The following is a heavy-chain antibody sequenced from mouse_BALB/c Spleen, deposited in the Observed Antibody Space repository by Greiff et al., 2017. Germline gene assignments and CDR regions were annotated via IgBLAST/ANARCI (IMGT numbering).Heavy chain of an antibody. CDR2: LWWDGDN. CDR1: GFSLSTSGIG. J-gene: IGHJ4*01. Sequence: QVTLKLSGPGLVQPSQPFRLTCTFSGFSLSTSGIGVTWIRQPTGQGLEWLATLWWDGDNRYNPFLKTRLTVSKDTSNNQAFLNIITEDTADTAIDCCDQSAVFGAMDYWGQGTSVTVSS. CDR3: DQSAVFGAMDY. V-gene: IGHV8-4*01.